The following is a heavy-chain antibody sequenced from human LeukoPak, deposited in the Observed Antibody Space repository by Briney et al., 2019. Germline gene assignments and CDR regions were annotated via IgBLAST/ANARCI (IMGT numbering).Heavy chain of an antibody. CDR1: GGSISGPGYY. CDR3: ARHESSGWVFDY. Sequence: SETLSLTCTVSGGSISGPGYYWGWIRQPPGKGLEWIGNIFYSGSTYYNPSLKSRVTISVDSSKNQFSLNLSSVTAADTAVYYCARHESSGWVFDYWGQGTLVTVSS. CDR2: IFYSGST. V-gene: IGHV4-39*01. J-gene: IGHJ4*02. D-gene: IGHD6-19*01.